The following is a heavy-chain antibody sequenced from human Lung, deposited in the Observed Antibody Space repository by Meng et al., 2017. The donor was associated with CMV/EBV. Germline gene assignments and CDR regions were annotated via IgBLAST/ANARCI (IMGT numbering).Heavy chain of an antibody. D-gene: IGHD2-2*01. CDR2: ISYDGSNK. CDR3: ARDHFVVVPASYGMDV. Sequence: GGSLRLXCAASGFTFSSYAMHWVRQAPGKGLEWVAVISYDGSNKYYADPVKGRFTITRDNSKNTLYLQMNSLRAEDTAVYYCARDHFVVVPASYGMDVWGQGTTVTVSS. V-gene: IGHV3-30-3*01. CDR1: GFTFSSYA. J-gene: IGHJ6*02.